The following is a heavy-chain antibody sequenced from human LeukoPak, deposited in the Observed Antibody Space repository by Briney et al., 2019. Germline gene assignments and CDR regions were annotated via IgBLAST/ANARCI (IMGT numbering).Heavy chain of an antibody. Sequence: SVKVSCKASRDTFTRCAFSWVRQAPGQGLEWMGGIIPTDGTANFAQKFQGRVTITADQSTSTAYMELSSLRSEDTAIYYCARDPGAPVRAFDIWGQGTLVTVSS. J-gene: IGHJ3*02. CDR3: ARDPGAPVRAFDI. D-gene: IGHD3-10*01. CDR2: IIPTDGTA. V-gene: IGHV1-69*13. CDR1: RDTFTRCA.